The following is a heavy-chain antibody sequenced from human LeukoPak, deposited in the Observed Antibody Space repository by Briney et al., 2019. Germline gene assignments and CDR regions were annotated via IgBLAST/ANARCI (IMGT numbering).Heavy chain of an antibody. J-gene: IGHJ3*02. CDR3: ARDLSSGWYENAFDI. Sequence: ASVKVSCKASGYTFTGYYMHWVRQAPGQGLEWMGWINPNSGGTNYAQKFQGWVTMTRDTSTSTVYMELSSLRSEDTAVYYCARDLSSGWYENAFDIWGQGTMVTVSS. CDR2: INPNSGGT. V-gene: IGHV1-2*04. CDR1: GYTFTGYY. D-gene: IGHD6-19*01.